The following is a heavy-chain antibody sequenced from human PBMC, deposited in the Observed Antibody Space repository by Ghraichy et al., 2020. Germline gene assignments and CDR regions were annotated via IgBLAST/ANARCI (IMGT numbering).Heavy chain of an antibody. D-gene: IGHD6-19*01. Sequence: SETLSLTCTVSGGSISSYYWSWIRQPPGKGLEWIGYIYYSGSTNYNPSLKSRVTISVDTSKNQFSLKLSSVTAADTAVYYCAVAGEENWFDPWGQGTLVTVSS. CDR2: IYYSGST. CDR3: AVAGEENWFDP. V-gene: IGHV4-59*01. CDR1: GGSISSYY. J-gene: IGHJ5*02.